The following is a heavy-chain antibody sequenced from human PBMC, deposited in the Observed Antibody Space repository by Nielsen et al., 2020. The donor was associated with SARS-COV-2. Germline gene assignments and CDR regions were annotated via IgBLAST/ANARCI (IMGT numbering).Heavy chain of an antibody. V-gene: IGHV4-59*11. D-gene: IGHD3-9*01. CDR1: DTSISGPY. CDR3: ARGRDISTAYFPLDY. J-gene: IGHJ4*02. Sequence: ESLKISCTVSDTSISGPYWSWIRQSPGRGLEWIGFIYYTGRTDYNPSLKSRLAISIDTSRSQFSLKLTSVTAADTAVYYCARGRDISTAYFPLDYWGLGTLVTVSS. CDR2: IYYTGRT.